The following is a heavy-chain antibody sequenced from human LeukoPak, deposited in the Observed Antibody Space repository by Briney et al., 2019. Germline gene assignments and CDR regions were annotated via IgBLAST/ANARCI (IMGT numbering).Heavy chain of an antibody. CDR3: ATGDRRNY. CDR1: GYTVTRYA. CDR2: INTGNGNA. D-gene: IGHD7-27*01. Sequence: GASVKVPCKASGYTVTRYAIHWVRQAPGQGLEWMGWINTGNGNAKYSQKFQGRVTITRDTSASTAYMELYSLRSEDTAVYYCATGDRRNYWGQVTLVTVSS. J-gene: IGHJ4*02. V-gene: IGHV1-3*04.